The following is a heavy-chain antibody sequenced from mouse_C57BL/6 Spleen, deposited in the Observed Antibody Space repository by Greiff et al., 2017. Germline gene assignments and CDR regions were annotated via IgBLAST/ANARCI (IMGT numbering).Heavy chain of an antibody. Sequence: VQLQQPGAELVKPGASVKLSCKASGYTFTSYWMHWVKQRPGQGLEWIGMIHPNSGSTNYNEKFKSKATLTVDKSSSTAYMQLSSLTSEDSAVYYCARSGGYYDVDYWGQGTSVTVSS. CDR3: ARSGGYYDVDY. J-gene: IGHJ4*01. V-gene: IGHV1-64*01. CDR2: IHPNSGST. CDR1: GYTFTSYW. D-gene: IGHD1-1*02.